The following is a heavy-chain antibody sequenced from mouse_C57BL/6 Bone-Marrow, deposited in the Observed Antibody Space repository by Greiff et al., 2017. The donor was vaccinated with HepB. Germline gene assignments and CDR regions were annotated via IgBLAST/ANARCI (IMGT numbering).Heavy chain of an antibody. V-gene: IGHV1-19*01. CDR2: INPYNGGT. CDR1: GYTFTDYY. Sequence: EVQLQQSGPVLVKPGASVKMSCKASGYTFTDYYMNWVKQSHGKSLEWIGVINPYNGGTSYNQKFKGKATLTVDKSSSTAYMELNSLTSEDSAVYYCASSNWVLYYYAMDYWGQGTSVTVSS. J-gene: IGHJ4*01. D-gene: IGHD4-1*01. CDR3: ASSNWVLYYYAMDY.